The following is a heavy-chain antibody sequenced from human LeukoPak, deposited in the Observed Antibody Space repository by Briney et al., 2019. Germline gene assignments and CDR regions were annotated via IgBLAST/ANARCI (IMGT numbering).Heavy chain of an antibody. CDR1: GGPIGW. D-gene: IGHD1-14*01. Sequence: PSGTLSLTCAVSGGPIGWLSCGRLPPGNGLEWIGEIHHSGTANYNPSLKSRITMSIDKSINQFSLKLTSVTAADTAVYYCARHIGITGLRGFDYWGQGTLVTVSS. CDR3: ARHIGITGLRGFDY. V-gene: IGHV4-4*02. J-gene: IGHJ4*02. CDR2: IHHSGTA.